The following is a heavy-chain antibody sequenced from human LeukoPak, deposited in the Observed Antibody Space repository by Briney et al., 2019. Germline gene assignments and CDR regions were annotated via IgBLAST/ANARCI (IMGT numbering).Heavy chain of an antibody. CDR1: GYTFTSYG. Sequence: ASVKVSCTASGYTFTSYGISWVRQPPGQGLEWMGWISAYNGNTNYAQKLQGRVTMTTDTSTSTAYMELRSLRSDDTAVYYCARDTAQAARSVFDAFDIWGQGTMVTVSS. J-gene: IGHJ3*02. V-gene: IGHV1-18*01. D-gene: IGHD6-6*01. CDR3: ARDTAQAARSVFDAFDI. CDR2: ISAYNGNT.